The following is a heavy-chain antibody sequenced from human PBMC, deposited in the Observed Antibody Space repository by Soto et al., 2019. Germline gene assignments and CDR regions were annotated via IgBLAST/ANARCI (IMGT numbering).Heavy chain of an antibody. V-gene: IGHV4-59*08. Sequence: SETLSLTCTVSGGSISSYYWSWIRQPPGKGLEWIGYIYYSGSTNYNPSLKSRVTISVDTSKNQFSLKLSPVTAADTAVYYCARLWFGPAAIDYWGQGTLVTVSS. CDR3: ARLWFGPAAIDY. D-gene: IGHD2-2*01. CDR1: GGSISSYY. J-gene: IGHJ4*02. CDR2: IYYSGST.